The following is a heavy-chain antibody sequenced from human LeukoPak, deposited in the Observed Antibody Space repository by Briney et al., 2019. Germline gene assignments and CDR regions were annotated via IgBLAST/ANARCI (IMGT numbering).Heavy chain of an antibody. CDR1: GFTFTAYH. CDR2: INPNSGGT. CDR3: ARGYCTGDSCSGAWFDP. Sequence: ASVKVPCKASGFTFTAYHIHWVRQAPGQGLEWMGWINPNSGGTNYAQKFQGRVTMTRDTSISTAYIELNRLRSDDTAVYYCARGYCTGDSCSGAWFDPWGRGTLVTVFS. V-gene: IGHV1-2*02. D-gene: IGHD2-8*02. J-gene: IGHJ5*02.